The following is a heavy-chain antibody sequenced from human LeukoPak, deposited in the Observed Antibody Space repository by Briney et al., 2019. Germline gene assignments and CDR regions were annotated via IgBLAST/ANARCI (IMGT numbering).Heavy chain of an antibody. CDR1: GGSISSGSYY. Sequence: SQTLSLTCTVSGGSISSGSYYWSWIRQPAGKGQEWIGRIYTSGSTNYNPSLKSRVTISVDTSKNQFSLKLSSVTAADTAVYYCASSRNYYGSGSLYYFDYWGQGTPVTVSS. V-gene: IGHV4-61*02. D-gene: IGHD3-10*01. J-gene: IGHJ4*02. CDR2: IYTSGST. CDR3: ASSRNYYGSGSLYYFDY.